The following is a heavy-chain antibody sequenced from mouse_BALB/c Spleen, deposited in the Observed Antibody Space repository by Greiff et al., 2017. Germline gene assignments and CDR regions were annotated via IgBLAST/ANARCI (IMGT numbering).Heavy chain of an antibody. D-gene: IGHD2-14*01. CDR2: IDPANGNT. V-gene: IGHV14-3*02. Sequence: EVMLVESGAELVKPGASVKLSCTASGFNIKDTYMHWVKQRPEQGLEWIGRIDPANGNTKYDPKFQGKATITADTSSNTAYLQLSSLTSEDTAVYYCARHRGNAMDYWGQGTSVTVSS. J-gene: IGHJ4*01. CDR1: GFNIKDTY. CDR3: ARHRGNAMDY.